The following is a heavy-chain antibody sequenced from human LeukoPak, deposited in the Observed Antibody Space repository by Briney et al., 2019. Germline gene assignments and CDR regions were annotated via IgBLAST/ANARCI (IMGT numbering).Heavy chain of an antibody. V-gene: IGHV4-30-4*01. CDR2: IYYSGST. CDR1: GGSISSGDYY. J-gene: IGHJ4*01. D-gene: IGHD1-26*01. Sequence: SQTLSLTCTVSGGSISSGDYYWSWIRQPPGKGLEWIGYIYYSGSTYYNPSLKSRVTISVYTSKNQFSLKLSSVTAADTAVYYCARVPVYSGTYFDYWGQEPWSPSPQ. CDR3: ARVPVYSGTYFDY.